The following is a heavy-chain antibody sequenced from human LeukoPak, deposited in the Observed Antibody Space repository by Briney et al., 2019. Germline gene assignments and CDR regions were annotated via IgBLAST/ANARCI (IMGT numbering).Heavy chain of an antibody. CDR1: GYTFTDYY. V-gene: IGHV1-2*02. CDR3: AGADWAAGVAFDY. Sequence: ASVKVSCKASGYTFTDYYIHWVRQAPGQGLEWMGWINAKSGGTNFAQDFQGRVTMTRDTSITTAYMELTSLRSDDTAVYYCAGADWAAGVAFDYWGQGTLVTVSS. J-gene: IGHJ4*02. CDR2: INAKSGGT. D-gene: IGHD3-9*01.